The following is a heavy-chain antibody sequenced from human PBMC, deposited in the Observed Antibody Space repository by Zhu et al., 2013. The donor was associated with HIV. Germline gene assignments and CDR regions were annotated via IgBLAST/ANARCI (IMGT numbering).Heavy chain of an antibody. CDR2: IDPGDSET. D-gene: IGHD3-22*01. V-gene: IGHV5-51*01. J-gene: IGHJ4*02. CDR1: GYTFTSYW. Sequence: EVQLVQSGAEVKKPGESLKISCKVSGYTFTSYWIGWVRQMPGKGLEWMGIIDPGDSETRYSPSFRGQVTISVDKSISTAYLQWSSLKASDSAMYYCARRPSNYDTFFDYWGQGTLVTVSS. CDR3: ARRPSNYDTFFDY.